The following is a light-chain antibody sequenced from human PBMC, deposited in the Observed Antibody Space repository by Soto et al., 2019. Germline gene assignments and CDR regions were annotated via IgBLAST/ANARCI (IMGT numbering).Light chain of an antibody. J-gene: IGKJ4*01. Sequence: EVVMTQSPATLSVSPGERATLSCRASQSVTSKLAWYQQKPGQAPRHLIYGASARATGIPARFSGSGSGTEFTLTINSLQSEDFAVYYCQQYNNWPLTFGGGTKVDIK. CDR3: QQYNNWPLT. CDR1: QSVTSK. CDR2: GAS. V-gene: IGKV3-15*01.